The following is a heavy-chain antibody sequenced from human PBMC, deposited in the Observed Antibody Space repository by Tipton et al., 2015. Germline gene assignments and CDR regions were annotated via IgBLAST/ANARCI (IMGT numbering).Heavy chain of an antibody. J-gene: IGHJ3*02. CDR3: ARQSGESSGWPSAFDI. Sequence: TLFLTCTVSGGSFSDYYWSWIRQSPGEGLEWIGYIYYSGSTNYNPSLRSRVAMSMDTSKNQFSLKLSSVTAADTAVYYCARQSGESSGWPSAFDIWGQGTMVTVSS. D-gene: IGHD6-19*01. V-gene: IGHV4-59*08. CDR1: GGSFSDYY. CDR2: IYYSGST.